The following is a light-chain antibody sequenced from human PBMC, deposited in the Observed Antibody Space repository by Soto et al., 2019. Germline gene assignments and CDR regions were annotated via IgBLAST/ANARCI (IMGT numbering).Light chain of an antibody. CDR3: QQNNYWPLT. CDR2: GAS. CDR1: QTVSSN. V-gene: IGKV3-15*01. J-gene: IGKJ4*01. Sequence: EMVMTQSPATLSVSPGERATLSCRASQTVSSNLAWYQQKPGQAPRLLIYGASTRATGIPARFSGSGSGTEFTLTISSLQSEDFAVYYCQQNNYWPLTFGGGTKVEIK.